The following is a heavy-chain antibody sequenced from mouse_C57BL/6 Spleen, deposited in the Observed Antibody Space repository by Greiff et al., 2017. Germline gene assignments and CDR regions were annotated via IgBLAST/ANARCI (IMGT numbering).Heavy chain of an antibody. CDR2: IDPNSGGT. V-gene: IGHV1-72*01. D-gene: IGHD1-1*01. CDR1: GYTFTSYW. CDR3: ARLRDFITTVVAPDV. J-gene: IGHJ1*03. Sequence: QVQLQQPGAELVKPGASVKLSCKASGYTFTSYWMHWVKQRPGRGLEWIGRIDPNSGGTKYNEKFKSQATLTVDKPSSTAYMQLSSLTSGDSAVYYCARLRDFITTVVAPDVWGTGTTVTVSS.